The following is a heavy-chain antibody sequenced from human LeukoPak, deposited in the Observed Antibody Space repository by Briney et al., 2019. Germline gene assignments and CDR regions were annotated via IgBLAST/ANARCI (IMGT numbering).Heavy chain of an antibody. D-gene: IGHD2-21*02. CDR2: IWYDGTNE. CDR1: GFSFSGSA. CDR3: ARSLKFGDFHYYYGMDV. J-gene: IGHJ6*02. V-gene: IGHV3-33*08. Sequence: GGSLRLSCAASGFSFSGSAIHWVRQAPGKGLEWVAVIWYDGTNENYVDSVKGRFTISRDNSKNMLYLQMNSLRAEDTAVYYCARSLKFGDFHYYYGMDVWGQGTTVTVSS.